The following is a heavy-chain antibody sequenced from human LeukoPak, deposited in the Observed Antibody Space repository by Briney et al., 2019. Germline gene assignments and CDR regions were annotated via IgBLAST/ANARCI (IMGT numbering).Heavy chain of an antibody. D-gene: IGHD4-23*01. CDR2: IIPIFGTA. CDR3: AREGYVTRYNTHWFDP. Sequence: SVKVSCKASGGTFSSYAISWVRQAPGQGLEWMGRIIPIFGTANYAQKFQGRVTITTDESTSTAYMEVSRLRSEDTAVYYCAREGYVTRYNTHWFDPWGQGTLVTVSS. CDR1: GGTFSSYA. J-gene: IGHJ5*02. V-gene: IGHV1-69*05.